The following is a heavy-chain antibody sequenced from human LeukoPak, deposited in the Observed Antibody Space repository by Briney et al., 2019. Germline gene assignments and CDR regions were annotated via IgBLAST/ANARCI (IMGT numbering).Heavy chain of an antibody. V-gene: IGHV3-30*18. J-gene: IGHJ6*02. CDR3: AKDQSGYAFWSGCQRPAMDV. CDR1: EFIFTMYG. D-gene: IGHD3-3*01. Sequence: GSLLLSCAASEFIFTMYGMHWVRQAPGKGLEWVAVISHDGKNKYYADFVKGRFTISRDNSKNTVDLQMHSLRVDDTAVSYCAKDQSGYAFWSGCQRPAMDVWGQGTTVSVSS. CDR2: ISHDGKNK.